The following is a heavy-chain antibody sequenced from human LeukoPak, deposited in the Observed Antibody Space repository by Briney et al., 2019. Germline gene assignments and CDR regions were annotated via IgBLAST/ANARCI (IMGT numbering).Heavy chain of an antibody. V-gene: IGHV3-21*01. CDR2: ISTTSHYI. CDR1: TFTFSTYN. J-gene: IGHJ4*02. D-gene: IGHD1-1*01. CDR3: ARSGGSGTTRYFDF. Sequence: GGSPRLSCAVSTFTFSTYNMNWGRQAPGKGLGWGSSISTTSHYIFYADSMKGRFVVSRDNAKNSLYLQVNSLRAEDTAVYYCARSGGSGTTRYFDFWGQGTLVTVSS.